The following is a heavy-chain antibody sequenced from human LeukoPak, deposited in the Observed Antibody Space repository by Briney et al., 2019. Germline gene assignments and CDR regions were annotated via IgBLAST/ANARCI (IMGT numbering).Heavy chain of an antibody. CDR3: ARYANSPYYYYAMDV. Sequence: PSETLSLTCTASGGSIIGYYLSWIRQPPGKGVEWIGSIYYSGSTNYNPSLKSRVTISVETSKNQFSLKLSSVTAADTAVYYCARYANSPYYYYAMDVWGPGTTVTVSS. V-gene: IGHV4-59*12. J-gene: IGHJ6*02. CDR2: IYYSGST. CDR1: GGSIIGYY. D-gene: IGHD4/OR15-4a*01.